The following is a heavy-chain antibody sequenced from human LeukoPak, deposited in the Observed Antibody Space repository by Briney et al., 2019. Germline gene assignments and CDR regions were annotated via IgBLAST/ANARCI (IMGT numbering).Heavy chain of an antibody. V-gene: IGHV4-39*01. CDR2: IYYSGST. J-gene: IGHJ4*02. CDR3: ARGDLYASGSYPDY. Sequence: SETLSLTCTVSGGSISSSSYYWGWIRQPPGKGLEWIGSIYYSGSTYYNPSLKSRVTISVDTSKNQFSLKLSSVTAADTAVYYCARGDLYASGSYPDYWGQGTLVTVSS. D-gene: IGHD3-10*01. CDR1: GGSISSSSYY.